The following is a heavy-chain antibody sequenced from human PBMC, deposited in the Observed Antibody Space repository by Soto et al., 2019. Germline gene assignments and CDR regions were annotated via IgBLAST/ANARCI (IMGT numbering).Heavy chain of an antibody. CDR1: GYTFTDYY. CDR2: INPNSGAT. J-gene: IGHJ3*02. V-gene: IGHV1-2*02. CDR3: ARSLKRADAFDI. Sequence: ASVKVSCKSSGYTFTDYYMHWVRQAPGQGLEWMGWINPNSGATNYAQKFQGRVTMTRDTSISTAYMELSRLRSDDTADTAVYYCARSLKRADAFDIWGQGTMVTVSS.